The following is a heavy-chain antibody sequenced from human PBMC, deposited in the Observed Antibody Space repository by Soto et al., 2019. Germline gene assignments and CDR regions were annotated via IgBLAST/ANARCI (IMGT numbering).Heavy chain of an antibody. Sequence: PGESLKISCKGSGYSFTSYWIGWVRQMPGKGLEWMGIIYPGDSDTRYSPSFQGQVTISADKSISTAYLQWSSLKASDTAMYYCARGSDSGSYYYYGMDVWGQGTAVTVSS. CDR3: ARGSDSGSYYYYGMDV. CDR2: IYPGDSDT. CDR1: GYSFTSYW. J-gene: IGHJ6*02. V-gene: IGHV5-51*01. D-gene: IGHD1-26*01.